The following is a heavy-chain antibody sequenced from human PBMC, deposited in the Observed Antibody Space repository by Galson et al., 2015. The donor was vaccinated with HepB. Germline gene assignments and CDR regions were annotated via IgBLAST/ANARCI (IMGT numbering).Heavy chain of an antibody. CDR1: GGSVRSGSYY. CDR2: IYYSGSI. D-gene: IGHD6-19*01. J-gene: IGHJ4*02. V-gene: IGHV4-61*01. CDR3: ARAGSGWYYFDY. Sequence: ETLSLTCTVSGGSVRSGSYYWSWIRQPPGKGLEWIGYIYYSGSINYNPSLKSRVTISVDTSKNQFSLNLSSVTAADTAVYYCARAGSGWYYFDYWGQGTLVTVSS.